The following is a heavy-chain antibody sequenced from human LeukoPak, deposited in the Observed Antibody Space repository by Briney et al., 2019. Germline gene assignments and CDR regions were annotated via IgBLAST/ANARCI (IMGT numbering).Heavy chain of an antibody. J-gene: IGHJ4*02. Sequence: PSETLSLTCTVSDGSISSSNYYWGWIRQPPGKGLEWIGSIYYSGSTYYNPSLKSRVTISVDTSKDQFSLKLTSVTAADTAVYYCASWGATHHYFDYWGQGTLVTVSS. CDR3: ASWGATHHYFDY. CDR2: IYYSGST. D-gene: IGHD1-26*01. CDR1: DGSISSSNYY. V-gene: IGHV4-39*01.